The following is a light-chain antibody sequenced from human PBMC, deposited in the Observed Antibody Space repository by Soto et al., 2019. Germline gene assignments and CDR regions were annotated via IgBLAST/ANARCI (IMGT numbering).Light chain of an antibody. J-gene: IGKJ5*01. V-gene: IGKV1-39*01. CDR1: QSINNY. CDR3: QESSSSLT. Sequence: IRLNQSPASLSACVGDRVTITCRASQSINNYLSWYQQKPGKAPKSLIFLASTLQSGVPSRFSGSGSGTDFTLTISSLQPEDFATYYCQESSSSLTLGQGARLEIK. CDR2: LAS.